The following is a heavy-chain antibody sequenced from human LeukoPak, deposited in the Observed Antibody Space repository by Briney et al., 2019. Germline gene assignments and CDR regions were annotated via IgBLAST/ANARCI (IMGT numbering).Heavy chain of an antibody. CDR3: ARLRGYCSGGSCYSLSYYFDY. D-gene: IGHD2-15*01. V-gene: IGHV4-34*01. J-gene: IGHJ4*02. CDR2: INHSGST. CDR1: GGSFSGYY. Sequence: SETLSLTCAVYGGSFSGYYWSWIRQPPGKGPEWIGEINHSGSTNYNPSLKSRVTISVDTSKNQFSLKLSSVTAADTAVYYCARLRGYCSGGSCYSLSYYFDYWGQGTLVTVSS.